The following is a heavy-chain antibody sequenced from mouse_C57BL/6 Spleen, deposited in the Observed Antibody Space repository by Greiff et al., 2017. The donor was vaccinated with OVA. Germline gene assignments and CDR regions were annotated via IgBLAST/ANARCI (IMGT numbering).Heavy chain of an antibody. CDR2: IWSGGST. Sequence: QVQLQQSGPGLVQPSQSLSITCTVSGFSLTSYGVHWVRQSPGKGLEWLGVIWSGGSTDFNAAFISRPSISKDNSKSQVFFKMNSLQADDTAIYYCARTPDYDGYYYAMDYWGQGTSVTVSS. CDR3: ARTPDYDGYYYAMDY. J-gene: IGHJ4*01. D-gene: IGHD2-4*01. V-gene: IGHV2-2*01. CDR1: GFSLTSYG.